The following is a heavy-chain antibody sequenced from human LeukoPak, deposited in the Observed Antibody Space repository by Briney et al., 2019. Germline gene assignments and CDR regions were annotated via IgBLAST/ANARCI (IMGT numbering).Heavy chain of an antibody. CDR3: AKDRSYYDYVWGSYRYTGLFDH. CDR1: GFTFSSYA. J-gene: IGHJ4*02. CDR2: ISGSGGST. Sequence: GGSLRLSCAASGFTFSSYAMSWVRQAPGKGLEWVSAISGSGGSTYYADSVTGRFTISRDNSKNTLYLQMNSLRAEDTAVYYCAKDRSYYDYVWGSYRYTGLFDHWGQGTLVTVSS. D-gene: IGHD3-16*02. V-gene: IGHV3-23*01.